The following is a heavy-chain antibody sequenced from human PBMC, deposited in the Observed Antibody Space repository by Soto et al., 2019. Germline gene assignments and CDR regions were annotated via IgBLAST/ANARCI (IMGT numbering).Heavy chain of an antibody. J-gene: IGHJ3*02. D-gene: IGHD2-15*01. V-gene: IGHV5-10-1*01. Sequence: PGESLKISCKGSGYSFTSYWISWVRQMPGKGLEWMGRIDPSDSYTNYSPSFQGHVTISADKSISTAYLQWSSLKASDTAMYYCARHGGQDIVVVVAATPGQAFDIWGQGTMVTVSS. CDR3: ARHGGQDIVVVVAATPGQAFDI. CDR1: GYSFTSYW. CDR2: IDPSDSYT.